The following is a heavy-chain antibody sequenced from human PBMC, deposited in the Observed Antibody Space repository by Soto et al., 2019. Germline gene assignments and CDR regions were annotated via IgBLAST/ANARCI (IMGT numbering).Heavy chain of an antibody. CDR2: ISGSGGST. CDR1: GFTFSSYA. D-gene: IGHD6-13*01. V-gene: IGHV3-23*01. Sequence: GGSLRLSCAASGFTFSSYAMSWVRQAPGKGLEWVSAISGSGGSTYYADSVKGRFTISRDNSKNTLYLQMNSLRAEDTAVYYCAKDSWCPIAAADTDYWGQGTLVTVSS. CDR3: AKDSWCPIAAADTDY. J-gene: IGHJ4*02.